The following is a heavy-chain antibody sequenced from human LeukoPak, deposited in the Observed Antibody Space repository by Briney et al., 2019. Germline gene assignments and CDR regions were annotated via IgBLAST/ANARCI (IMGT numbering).Heavy chain of an antibody. CDR3: AREGMATTEGIFYYNGMDV. CDR1: GFTFSSYA. D-gene: IGHD5-24*01. J-gene: IGHJ6*02. Sequence: GGSLRLSCAASGFTFSSYAMHWVRQAPGKGLEWVAVISYDGSKKYHADSVKGRFTISRDNSRNTLYLQMNSLRAEDTAVYYCAREGMATTEGIFYYNGMDVWGQGTTVTVS. V-gene: IGHV3-30-3*01. CDR2: ISYDGSKK.